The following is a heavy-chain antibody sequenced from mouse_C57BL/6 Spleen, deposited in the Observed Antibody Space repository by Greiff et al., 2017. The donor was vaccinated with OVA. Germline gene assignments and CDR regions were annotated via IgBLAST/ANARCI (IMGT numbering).Heavy chain of an antibody. V-gene: IGHV1-55*01. CDR1: GYTFTSYW. CDR2: IYPGSGST. CDR3: ARGGPYYFDY. Sequence: QVQLKQPGAELVKPGASVKMSCKASGYTFTSYWITWVKQRPGQGLEWIGDIYPGSGSTNYNEKFKSKATLTVDTSSSTAYRQLSSLTSEDSAVYYCARGGPYYFDYWGQGTTLTVSS. J-gene: IGHJ2*01.